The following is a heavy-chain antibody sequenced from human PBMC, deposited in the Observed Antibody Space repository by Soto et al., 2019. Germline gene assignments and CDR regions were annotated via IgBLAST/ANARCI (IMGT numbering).Heavy chain of an antibody. CDR1: GFTFSDHY. CDR3: ARHIPYHGKDV. Sequence: ESGGGLVQPGGSLRLSCAASGFTFSDHYMDWVRQAPGKGLECVGRIRNKVNSYTTEYAASVKGRFTISRDDSKNSLYLQMNSLKTEDTAVYYCARHIPYHGKDVWGQGTTVTVSS. V-gene: IGHV3-72*01. J-gene: IGHJ6*02. CDR2: IRNKVNSYTT. D-gene: IGHD2-21*01.